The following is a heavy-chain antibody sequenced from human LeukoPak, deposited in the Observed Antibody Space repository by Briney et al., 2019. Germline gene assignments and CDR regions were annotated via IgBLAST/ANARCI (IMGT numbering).Heavy chain of an antibody. V-gene: IGHV4-34*01. J-gene: IGHJ1*01. CDR3: ARGRYCSSTSCYLPAEYFQH. Sequence: SETLSLTCAVYGGSFSGYYWSWIRQPPGKGLEWIGEINHSGSTNYNPSLKSRVTISVDTSKNQFSLKLSSVTAADTAVYYCARGRYCSSTSCYLPAEYFQHWGQGTLSPSPQ. D-gene: IGHD2-2*01. CDR1: GGSFSGYY. CDR2: INHSGST.